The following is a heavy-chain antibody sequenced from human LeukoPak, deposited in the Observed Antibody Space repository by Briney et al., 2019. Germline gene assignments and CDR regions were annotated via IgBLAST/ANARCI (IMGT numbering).Heavy chain of an antibody. Sequence: PGGSLRLSCAASGFTFSIYAMSWVRQAPGKGLEWVSVISGSGGSTYYADSVKGRFTISKDNAKNTLYLQMNGLRVEDTALYYCAKSSVWAFDIWGQGPMVTVS. CDR1: GFTFSIYA. J-gene: IGHJ3*02. D-gene: IGHD1-14*01. CDR3: AKSSVWAFDI. V-gene: IGHV3-23*01. CDR2: ISGSGGST.